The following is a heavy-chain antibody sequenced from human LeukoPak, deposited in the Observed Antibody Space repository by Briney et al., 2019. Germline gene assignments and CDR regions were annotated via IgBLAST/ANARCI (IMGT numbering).Heavy chain of an antibody. D-gene: IGHD6-13*01. CDR2: ISSSSSYI. V-gene: IGHV3-21*01. CDR1: GFTFSSYS. CDR3: ARGDSSSWYGEYNWFDP. J-gene: IGHJ5*02. Sequence: PGGSLRLSCAASGFTFSSYSMNWVRQAPGKGLEWVSSISSSSSYIYYADSVKGRFTISRDNAKNSLYLQMNSLRAADTAVYYCARGDSSSWYGEYNWFDPWGQGTLVTVSS.